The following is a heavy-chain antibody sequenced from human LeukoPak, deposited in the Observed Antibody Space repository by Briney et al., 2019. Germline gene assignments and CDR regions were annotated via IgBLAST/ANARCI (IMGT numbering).Heavy chain of an antibody. CDR2: LSHAGTN. J-gene: IGHJ4*02. D-gene: IGHD7-27*01. CDR1: GGTFNDNANS. CDR3: GKLRVCVQQLGD. V-gene: IGHV4-39*01. Sequence: PSETLSLTCIVSGGTFNDNANSWVRIRQPPGKGLQWIVTLSHAGTNYYNPSLKSRATMPVDRSKNQLSLKLTSVTATDTSVYYCGKLRVCVQQLGDWGQGTLVTVSS.